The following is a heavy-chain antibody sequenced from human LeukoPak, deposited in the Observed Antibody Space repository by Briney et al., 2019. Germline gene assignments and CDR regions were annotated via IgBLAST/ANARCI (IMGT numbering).Heavy chain of an antibody. V-gene: IGHV4-38-2*02. J-gene: IGHJ3*02. CDR2: IYHSGST. CDR3: ARGDPFYAFDI. CDR1: GYSISSGYY. Sequence: SETLSLTCTVSGYSISSGYYWGWIRQPPGKGLEWIGSIYHSGSTYYNPSLKSRVTISVDTSKNQFSLKLSSVTAADTAVYYCARGDPFYAFDIWGQGTMATVSS.